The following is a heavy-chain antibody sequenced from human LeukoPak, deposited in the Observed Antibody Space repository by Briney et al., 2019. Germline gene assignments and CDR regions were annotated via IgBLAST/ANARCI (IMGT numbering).Heavy chain of an antibody. D-gene: IGHD1-26*01. CDR3: TRERINSGSYSEALDY. CDR1: GYTFTGYY. CDR2: INPDSGDT. Sequence: ASVKVSCKASGYTFTGYYMYWVRQAPGQGLEWIGWINPDSGDTNYAQKFQGRVTMTRDPSISTAYMELSSLTSDDTAVYYCTRERINSGSYSEALDYWGQGTLVTVSS. V-gene: IGHV1-2*02. J-gene: IGHJ4*02.